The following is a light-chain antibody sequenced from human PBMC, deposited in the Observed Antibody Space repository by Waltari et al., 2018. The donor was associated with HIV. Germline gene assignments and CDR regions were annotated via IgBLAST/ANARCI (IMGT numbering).Light chain of an antibody. J-gene: IGLJ2*01. CDR1: SGSIASNY. CDR3: QSYDSSTVV. V-gene: IGLV6-57*04. Sequence: NFMLTQPHSVSESPGKTVTISCTRSSGSIASNYVQWYQQRPGSATTTVIYEDNQRPSGLPDRFSGSIDSSSNSASLTISGLKTEDEADYYCQSYDSSTVVFGGGTKLTVL. CDR2: EDN.